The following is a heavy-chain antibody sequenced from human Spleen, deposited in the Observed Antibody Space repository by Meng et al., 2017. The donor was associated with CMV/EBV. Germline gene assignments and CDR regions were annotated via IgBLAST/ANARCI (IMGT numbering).Heavy chain of an antibody. Sequence: SISSYYWSWIRQPPGKGLEWIGYIYYSGSTNYNPSLKSRVTISVDTSKNQFSLKLSSVTAADTAVYYCARDSRYLQYSSSWSRAFDIWGQGTMVTVSS. V-gene: IGHV4-59*01. D-gene: IGHD6-13*01. CDR2: IYYSGST. J-gene: IGHJ3*02. CDR1: SISSYY. CDR3: ARDSRYLQYSSSWSRAFDI.